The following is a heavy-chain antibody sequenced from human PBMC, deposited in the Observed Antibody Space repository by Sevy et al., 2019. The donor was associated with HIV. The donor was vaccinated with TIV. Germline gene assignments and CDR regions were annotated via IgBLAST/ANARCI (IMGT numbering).Heavy chain of an antibody. Sequence: SETLSLTCTVSGGSVSSGSYYWSWIRQPPGKGLERIGYIYYSGSTNYNPSLKSRVTISIDTSKNQFSLKLSSVTAADTAVYYCASSSGDSSGYYRRGHFDYWGQGTLVTVSS. CDR2: IYYSGST. D-gene: IGHD3-22*01. CDR1: GGSVSSGSYY. J-gene: IGHJ4*02. V-gene: IGHV4-61*01. CDR3: ASSSGDSSGYYRRGHFDY.